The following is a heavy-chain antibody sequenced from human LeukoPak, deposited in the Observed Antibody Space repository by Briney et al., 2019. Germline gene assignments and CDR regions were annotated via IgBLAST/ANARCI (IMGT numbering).Heavy chain of an antibody. V-gene: IGHV1-2*02. CDR1: GGTFSSYA. Sequence: ASVKVSCKASGGTFSSYAISWVRQAPGQGLEWMGWINPNSGGTNYAQKFQGRVTMTRDTSISTAYMELSRLRSDDTAVYYCARGILGYCSSTSCYTDYWGQGTLVTVSS. J-gene: IGHJ4*02. D-gene: IGHD2-2*02. CDR3: ARGILGYCSSTSCYTDY. CDR2: INPNSGGT.